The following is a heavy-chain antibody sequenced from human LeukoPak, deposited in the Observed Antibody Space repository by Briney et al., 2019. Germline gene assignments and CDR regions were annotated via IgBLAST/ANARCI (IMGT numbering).Heavy chain of an antibody. J-gene: IGHJ4*02. D-gene: IGHD4-23*01. Sequence: SETLSLTCTVSGGSISSGSYYWSWIRQPAGRGLEWIGRVYTSGNTNYNPSLNSRVTISIDTSKNQFSLKLSSVTAADTAIYYCARSFYGGNSDYWGQGTLLTVSS. CDR1: GGSISSGSYY. CDR3: ARSFYGGNSDY. V-gene: IGHV4-61*02. CDR2: VYTSGNT.